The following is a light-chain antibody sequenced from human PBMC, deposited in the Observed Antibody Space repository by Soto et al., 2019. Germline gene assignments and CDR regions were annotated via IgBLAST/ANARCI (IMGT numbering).Light chain of an antibody. J-gene: IGKJ4*01. CDR3: QQRCNWHPLT. CDR1: QSVSSY. CDR2: DAS. V-gene: IGKV3-11*01. Sequence: EIVLTQSPATLSLSLGERATLSCRASQSVSSYLAWYQQKPGQAPRLLIYDASNSVTGIPARFSGSGSGTDFTLPISSLEPADFSAYYYQQRCNWHPLTFGGGTKVEIK.